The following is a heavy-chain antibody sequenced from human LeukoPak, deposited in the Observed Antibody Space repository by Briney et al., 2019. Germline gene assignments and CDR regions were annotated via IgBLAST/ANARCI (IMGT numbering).Heavy chain of an antibody. D-gene: IGHD4-17*01. CDR1: GYTFTGYY. CDR3: ANGVPGY. CDR2: IDPNTGAT. V-gene: IGHV1-2*02. J-gene: IGHJ4*02. Sequence: ASVKVSCKTSGYTFTGYYIHLLRQAPGQGLEWMAWIDPNTGATNYAHKFQGRVTMTRDTSISTAYMEVSSLRSEDTAVYYCANGVPGYWGQGSLVTVSS.